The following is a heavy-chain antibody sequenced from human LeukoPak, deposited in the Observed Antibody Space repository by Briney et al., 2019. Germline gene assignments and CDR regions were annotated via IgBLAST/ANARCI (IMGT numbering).Heavy chain of an antibody. CDR2: ISSSSSYI. J-gene: IGHJ5*02. V-gene: IGHV3-21*01. CDR3: ARVPTAGYSSSWSEGNWFDP. D-gene: IGHD6-13*01. CDR1: GFTFSSYS. Sequence: GGSLRLSCAASGFTFSSYSMNWVRQAPGKGLEWVSSISSSSSYIYYADSVKGRFTISRDNAKNSLYLQMNSLRAEDTAVYYCARVPTAGYSSSWSEGNWFDPWGQGTLVTVSS.